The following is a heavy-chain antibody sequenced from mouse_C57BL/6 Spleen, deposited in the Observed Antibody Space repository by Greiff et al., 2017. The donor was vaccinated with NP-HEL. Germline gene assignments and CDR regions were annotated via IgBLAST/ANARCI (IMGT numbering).Heavy chain of an antibody. J-gene: IGHJ4*01. V-gene: IGHV7-1*01. Sequence: EVKLVESGGGLVQSGRSLRLSCATSGFTFSDFYMEWVRQAPGKGLEWIAASRNKANDYTTEYSASVKGRFIVSRDTSQSILYLQMNALRAEDTAIYYCASDDYYDAMDYWGQGTSVTVSS. CDR3: ASDDYYDAMDY. CDR1: GFTFSDFY. CDR2: SRNKANDYTT. D-gene: IGHD1-1*01.